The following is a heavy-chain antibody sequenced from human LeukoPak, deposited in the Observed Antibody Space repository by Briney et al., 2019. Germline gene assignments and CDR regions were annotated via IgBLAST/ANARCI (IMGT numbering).Heavy chain of an antibody. CDR3: ARVLRFYDSSAFDL. V-gene: IGHV4-59*01. J-gene: IGHJ5*02. Sequence: PSETLSLTCTVSGGSISSYYWSWIRQPPGKGLEWIGYVYYTGSTNYNPSLNSRVTMSIDTSKNQFSLRLSSVTAADTAVYYCARVLRFYDSSAFDLWGQGTLVTVSS. D-gene: IGHD3-22*01. CDR2: VYYTGST. CDR1: GGSISSYY.